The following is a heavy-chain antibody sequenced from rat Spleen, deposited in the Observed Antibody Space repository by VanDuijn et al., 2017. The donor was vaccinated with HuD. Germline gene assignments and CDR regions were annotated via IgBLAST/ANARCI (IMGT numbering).Heavy chain of an antibody. V-gene: IGHV5-20*01. Sequence: EVQLVESGGGLVQPGRSLKLSCAASGFTFSDYYMAWVRQAPTKGLEWVAAIIYDGSNTYYRDSVKGRFVISKDNAENSLYLQMDSLRSEDTATYYCTTEPGYNSYFAYWGQGVMVTVSS. CDR1: GFTFSDYY. J-gene: IGHJ2*01. CDR2: IIYDGSNT. D-gene: IGHD1-4*01. CDR3: TTEPGYNSYFAY.